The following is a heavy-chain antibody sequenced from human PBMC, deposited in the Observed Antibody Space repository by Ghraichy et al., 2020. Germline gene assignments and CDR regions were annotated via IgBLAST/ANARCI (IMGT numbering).Heavy chain of an antibody. J-gene: IGHJ4*02. D-gene: IGHD2-8*01. CDR1: GFTFSNAW. CDR3: TTEDIVLMVYALISLSY. V-gene: IGHV3-15*01. Sequence: GESLNISCAASGFTFSNAWMSWVRQAPGKGLEWVGRIKSKTDGGTTDYAAPVKGRFTISRDDSKNTLYLQMNSLKTEDTAVYYCTTEDIVLMVYALISLSYWGQGTLVTVSS. CDR2: IKSKTDGGTT.